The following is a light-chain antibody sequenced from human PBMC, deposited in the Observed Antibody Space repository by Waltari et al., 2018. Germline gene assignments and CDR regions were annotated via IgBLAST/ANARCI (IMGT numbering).Light chain of an antibody. CDR3: MQGLEAPQLT. CDR2: LAS. Sequence: EIVLSQSPVSLPVTPGEPASITCRASQSLLHSNGDSYLDWYLQKPGQSPRLLIYLASNRASGVPDRFSGSGSGTDFTLRISRVEAEDVGTYYCMQGLEAPQLTFGGGTKVEIK. J-gene: IGKJ4*01. CDR1: QSLLHSNGDSY. V-gene: IGKV2-28*01.